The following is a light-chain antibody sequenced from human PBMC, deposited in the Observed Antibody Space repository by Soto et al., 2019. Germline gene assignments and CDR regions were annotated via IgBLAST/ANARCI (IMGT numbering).Light chain of an antibody. V-gene: IGKV3-15*01. CDR1: QSVSSN. J-gene: IGKJ4*01. Sequence: TEMTKTPAAVCGSAGERASRSCRASQSVSSNLAWYQQKPGQTHRLLIYATSTRATGIQARFSGSGSGTEFTLTIRRLQSEDLAVYYCKHYNNWPLTFGGGTKVDIK. CDR2: ATS. CDR3: KHYNNWPLT.